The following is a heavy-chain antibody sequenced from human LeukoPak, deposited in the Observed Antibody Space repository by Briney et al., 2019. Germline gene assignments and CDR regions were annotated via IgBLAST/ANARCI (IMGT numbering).Heavy chain of an antibody. CDR3: ARDYYDSSGSIN. CDR2: IYYTGST. CDR1: GGSVSDYY. J-gene: IGHJ4*02. V-gene: IGHV4-59*02. D-gene: IGHD3-22*01. Sequence: PSETLSLTCTVSGGSVSDYYWSWIRQSPGKGLEWIGYIYYTGSTSYNPSLRSRVTMSTDTSKNQFSLKLSSVTAADTAVYYCARDYYDSSGSINWGRGTLVTVSS.